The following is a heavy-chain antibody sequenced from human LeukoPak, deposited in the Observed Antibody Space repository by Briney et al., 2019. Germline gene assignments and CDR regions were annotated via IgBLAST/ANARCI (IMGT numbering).Heavy chain of an antibody. D-gene: IGHD1-26*01. V-gene: IGHV1-8*01. Sequence: ASVKVSCKASGYTFTSYDINRVRQATGQGLEWMGWMNPNSGNTGYAQKFQGRVTMTRNTSISTAYMELSSLRSEDTAVYYCASSRLVGATSSFDYWGQGTLVTVSS. CDR2: MNPNSGNT. CDR1: GYTFTSYD. J-gene: IGHJ4*02. CDR3: ASSRLVGATSSFDY.